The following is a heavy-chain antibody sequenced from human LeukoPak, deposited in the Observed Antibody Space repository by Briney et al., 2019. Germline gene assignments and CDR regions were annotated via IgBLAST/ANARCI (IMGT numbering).Heavy chain of an antibody. D-gene: IGHD3-9*01. CDR1: GFTFDDYG. CDR2: INWNGGST. J-gene: IGHJ4*02. Sequence: GGSLRLSCAASGFTFDDYGMSWVRQAPGKGLEWVSGINWNGGSTGYADSVKGRFTISRDNSKNTLYLQMNSLRAEDTAVYYCAKDYYDILTGYYYWGQGTLVTVSS. CDR3: AKDYYDILTGYYY. V-gene: IGHV3-20*04.